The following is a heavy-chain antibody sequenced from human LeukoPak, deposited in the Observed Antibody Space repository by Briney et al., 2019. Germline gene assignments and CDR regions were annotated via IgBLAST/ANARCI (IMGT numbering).Heavy chain of an antibody. D-gene: IGHD3-3*01. J-gene: IGHJ4*02. Sequence: LSLTCTVSGGSISNHYRSWIRQPPGKGPEWLGFNRRKVYGGTTEYAASVKGRITISRDDSRSVAYLQMNSLKIEDAAVYYCTRVRGDYDFWSGYFDYWGQGALVTVSS. CDR1: GGSISNHY. CDR3: TRVRGDYDFWSGYFDY. CDR2: NRRKVYGGTT. V-gene: IGHV3-49*03.